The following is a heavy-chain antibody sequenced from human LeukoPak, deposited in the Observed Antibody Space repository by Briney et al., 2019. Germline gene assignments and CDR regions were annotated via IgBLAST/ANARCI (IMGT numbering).Heavy chain of an antibody. D-gene: IGHD1-26*01. V-gene: IGHV3-21*01. CDR2: ISSSSSYI. CDR3: AMEGYSGNYPAY. J-gene: IGHJ4*02. Sequence: GGSLRLSCAASGFTSSTYSMNWVRQAPGKGLEWVSSISSSSSYIYYADSVKGRFTISRDNAKNSLYLQMNSLRAEDTAVYYCAMEGYSGNYPAYWGQGTLVTVSS. CDR1: GFTSSTYS.